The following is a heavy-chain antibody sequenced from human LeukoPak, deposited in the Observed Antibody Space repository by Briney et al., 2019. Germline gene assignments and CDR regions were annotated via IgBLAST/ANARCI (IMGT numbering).Heavy chain of an antibody. J-gene: IGHJ4*02. CDR3: ARHAAYWVYFDY. CDR2: IYHSGST. Sequence: SETLSLTCAVSGYSISSGYYWGWIRQPPGKGLEWIGSIYHSGSTYYNPSLKSRVTISVDTSKNQFSLKLSSVTAADTAVYYCARHAAYWVYFDYWGQGTLVTVSS. CDR1: GYSISSGYY. V-gene: IGHV4-38-2*01. D-gene: IGHD2-8*02.